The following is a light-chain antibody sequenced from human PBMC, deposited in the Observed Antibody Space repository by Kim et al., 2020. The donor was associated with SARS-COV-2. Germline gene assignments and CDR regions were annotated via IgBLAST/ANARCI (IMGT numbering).Light chain of an antibody. V-gene: IGKV1-39*01. CDR3: QQSYSTLMYT. Sequence: ASVGDRVTITCRASQSISSYLNWYQQKPGRAPKLLIYAASSLQSGDPSRFSGSGSGTDFTLTISSLQPEDFATYYCQQSYSTLMYTFGQGTKLEI. J-gene: IGKJ2*01. CDR1: QSISSY. CDR2: AAS.